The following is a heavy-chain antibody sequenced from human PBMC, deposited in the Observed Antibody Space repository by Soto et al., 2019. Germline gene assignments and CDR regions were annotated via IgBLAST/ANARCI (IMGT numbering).Heavy chain of an antibody. Sequence: PGGSLRLSCTTSGFTFTSYSMHWVRQAPGKGLEWVATFWYDASAQRYADSVKGRFTISRDPSRGTVYLLMDSLRTDDTAVYYCVFGSCNQYFFDHSGQEIMLTVYS. V-gene: IGHV3-33*08. CDR1: GFTFTSYS. CDR2: FWYDASAQ. J-gene: IGHJ4*02. D-gene: IGHD3-10*02. CDR3: VFGSCNQYFFDH.